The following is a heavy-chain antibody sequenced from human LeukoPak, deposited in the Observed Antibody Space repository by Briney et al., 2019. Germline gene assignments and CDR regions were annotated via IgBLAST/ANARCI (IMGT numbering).Heavy chain of an antibody. D-gene: IGHD5-18*01. CDR1: GGSISSYY. J-gene: IGHJ4*02. Sequence: PSETLSLTCTVSGGSISSYYWSWIRQPPGKGLEWIGYIYYSGSTNYNPSLKSRVTISVDTSKYQFSLKLSSVTAADTAVYYCARTAMVSYYFDYWGQGTLVTVSS. CDR3: ARTAMVSYYFDY. V-gene: IGHV4-59*01. CDR2: IYYSGST.